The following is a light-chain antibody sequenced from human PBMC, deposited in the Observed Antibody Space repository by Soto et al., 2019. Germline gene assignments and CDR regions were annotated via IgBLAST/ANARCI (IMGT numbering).Light chain of an antibody. Sequence: QSVLTQPPSASGTPGQRVTISCSGSRSNIGNNAVSWYQQFPGTAPKLLIYNNNQRPSGVPDRFSGSKSGTSASLAITGLQAEDEAEYYCQSYDSSLSGYVFGTGTKVTVL. CDR2: NNN. CDR1: RSNIGNNA. V-gene: IGLV1-44*01. J-gene: IGLJ1*01. CDR3: QSYDSSLSGYV.